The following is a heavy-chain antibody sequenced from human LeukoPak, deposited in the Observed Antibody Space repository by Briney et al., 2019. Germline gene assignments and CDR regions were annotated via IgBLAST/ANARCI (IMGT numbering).Heavy chain of an antibody. CDR2: ISSSSSYI. J-gene: IGHJ4*02. Sequence: GGSLRLSCAASGFTLSSYSLNLVRQAPGEGLGWVSSISSSSSYIYYADSVKGRFTISRDNAKNSLYLQMNSLRAEDTAVYYCARVEVGAHYYFDYWGQGTLVTVSS. CDR3: ARVEVGAHYYFDY. CDR1: GFTLSSYS. D-gene: IGHD1-26*01. V-gene: IGHV3-21*01.